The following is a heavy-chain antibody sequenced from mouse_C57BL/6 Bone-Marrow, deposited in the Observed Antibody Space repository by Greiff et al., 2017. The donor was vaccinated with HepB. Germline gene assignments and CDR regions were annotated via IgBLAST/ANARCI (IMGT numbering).Heavy chain of an antibody. D-gene: IGHD1-1*01. CDR1: GFNIKDDY. J-gene: IGHJ2*01. Sequence: VQLKESGAELVRPGASVKLSCTASGFNIKDDYMHWVKQRPEQGLEWIGWIDPENGDTEYASKFQGKATITADTSSNTAYLQLSSLTSEDTAVYYCTSYYYGSSYVCRYFDYWGQGTTLTVSS. CDR2: IDPENGDT. CDR3: TSYYYGSSYVCRYFDY. V-gene: IGHV14-4*01.